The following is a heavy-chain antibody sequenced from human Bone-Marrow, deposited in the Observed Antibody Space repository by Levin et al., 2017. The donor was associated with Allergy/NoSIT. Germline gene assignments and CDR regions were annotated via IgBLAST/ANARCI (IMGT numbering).Heavy chain of an antibody. CDR3: ARDAVATRAYYYYMDV. V-gene: IGHV1-69*06. CDR2: IIPIFGTA. J-gene: IGHJ6*03. D-gene: IGHD5-12*01. CDR1: GGTFSSYA. Sequence: AASVKVSCKASGGTFSSYAISWVRQAPGQGLEWMGGIIPIFGTANYAQKFQGRVTITADKSTSTAYMELSSLRSEDTAVYYCARDAVATRAYYYYMDVWGKGTTVTVSS.